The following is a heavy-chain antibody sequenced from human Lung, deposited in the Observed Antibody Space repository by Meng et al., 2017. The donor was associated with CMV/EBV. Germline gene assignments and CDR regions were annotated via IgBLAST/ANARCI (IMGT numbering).Heavy chain of an antibody. D-gene: IGHD2/OR15-2a*01. CDR3: ARTLAGPFDS. J-gene: IGHJ4*02. CDR2: VSPKTGDT. V-gene: IGHV1-2*02. CDR1: RLTFNGYD. Sequence: APLVQSGAEVKNPGASVKVSCKASRLTFNGYDIHWVRQAPGQGLEWMGSVSPKTGDTNFAQKFHGRVTLTRDTSINTAYLGLNRLTSDDTAVYYCARTLAGPFDSWGQGTLVTVFS.